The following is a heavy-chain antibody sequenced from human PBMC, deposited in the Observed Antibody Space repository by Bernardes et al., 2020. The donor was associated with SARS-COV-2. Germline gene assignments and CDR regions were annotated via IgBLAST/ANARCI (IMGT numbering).Heavy chain of an antibody. CDR1: GFTFSNYG. J-gene: IGHJ6*02. CDR3: SKNAKYSSSSMEV. Sequence: GGSLRLSCAASGFTFSNYGMSWVRQAPGKGLEWVAHIRAGGTITSYADSVKGRFTISRDNSRNTLYLEMNSLRAEDTAVYYCSKNAKYSSSSMEVWGQGTTVTVSS. D-gene: IGHD6-6*01. V-gene: IGHV3-23*01. CDR2: IRAGGTIT.